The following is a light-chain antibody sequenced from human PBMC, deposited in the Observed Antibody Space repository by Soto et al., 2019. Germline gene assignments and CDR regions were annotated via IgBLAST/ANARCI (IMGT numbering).Light chain of an antibody. CDR3: CSYTSSNTYV. CDR2: DVT. V-gene: IGLV2-14*03. J-gene: IGLJ1*01. Sequence: QSVLTQPASVSGSLGQSITISCTGTSGDVGGFDYVSWYQHQPGKAPKLIIYDVTSRPSGVSSHFSGSKSGNAASLTISGLLAEDEADYHCCSYTSSNTYVFGTGTKVTVL. CDR1: SGDVGGFDY.